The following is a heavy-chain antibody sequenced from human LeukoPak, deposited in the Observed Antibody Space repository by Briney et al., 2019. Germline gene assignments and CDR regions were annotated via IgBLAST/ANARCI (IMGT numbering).Heavy chain of an antibody. V-gene: IGHV1-2*02. Sequence: ASVKVSCKASRYXFTGYYMHWVRQAPGQGLEWMGWINPNSGDTNYAQKFQGRVTMTRDTSITTVYMELSRLRSDDTAVYFCASGWSITGWYNNWFDPWGQGTLVTVSS. CDR2: INPNSGDT. J-gene: IGHJ5*02. CDR1: RYXFTGYY. D-gene: IGHD6-19*01. CDR3: ASGWSITGWYNNWFDP.